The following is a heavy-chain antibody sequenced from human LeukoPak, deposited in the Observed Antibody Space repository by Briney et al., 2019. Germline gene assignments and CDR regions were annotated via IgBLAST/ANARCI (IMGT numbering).Heavy chain of an antibody. CDR3: ARDIWLDDKDDPYMVGGTAWDY. V-gene: IGHV3-30-3*01. CDR1: GFTFYYYA. CDR2: ISYDGSNK. D-gene: IGHD1-26*01. Sequence: PGGSLRLSCAASGFTFYYYAMHWVRQAPGKGLEWVAVISYDGSNKYYADSVKGRFTISRDNSKNTLYLQMNSLRADDSAVYYCARDIWLDDKDDPYMVGGTAWDYWGQGTLVTVSS. J-gene: IGHJ4*01.